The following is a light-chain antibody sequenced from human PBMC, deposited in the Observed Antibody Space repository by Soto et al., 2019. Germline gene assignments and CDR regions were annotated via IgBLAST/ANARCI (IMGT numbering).Light chain of an antibody. CDR2: DAS. CDR3: QHYGGMWT. J-gene: IGKJ1*01. V-gene: IGKV1-5*01. Sequence: DIQMTQSPSTLSASVGDRVTITCRASQSITNRLAWYQQKPGKAPKVLIYDASNLESGVPSRFSGSGSGTEFILTISSLQPDDFASYSCQHYGGMWTVGQGTQVDIK. CDR1: QSITNR.